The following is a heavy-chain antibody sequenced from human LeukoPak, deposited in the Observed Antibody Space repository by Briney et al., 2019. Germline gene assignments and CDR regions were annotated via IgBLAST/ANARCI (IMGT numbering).Heavy chain of an antibody. V-gene: IGHV6-1*01. CDR1: GDSVSSNTAS. CDR3: SRDFEY. Sequence: LQTLSLTCAVSGDSVSSNTASWSWIRQSPSRGLEWMGRTYYRSKWHHDYAVAFKSRITVNADTSKNQFSLQLNSVTPEDTAAYYCSRDFEYWGQGTLVTVSS. CDR2: TYYRSKWHH. J-gene: IGHJ4*02.